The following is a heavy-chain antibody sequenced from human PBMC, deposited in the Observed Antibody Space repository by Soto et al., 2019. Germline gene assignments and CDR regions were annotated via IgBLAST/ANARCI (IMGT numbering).Heavy chain of an antibody. J-gene: IGHJ4*02. CDR1: GFTFSSFA. Sequence: GGSLRLSCAASGFTFSSFAMHWVRQAPGKGLEWVAVISYDGSNKYYADSVKGRFTISRDNSKNTLYLQMNTLRAEDTAVYYCAKNYYGSGGYYNGLDYWGQGTLVTVSS. V-gene: IGHV3-30*18. CDR3: AKNYYGSGGYYNGLDY. D-gene: IGHD3-10*01. CDR2: ISYDGSNK.